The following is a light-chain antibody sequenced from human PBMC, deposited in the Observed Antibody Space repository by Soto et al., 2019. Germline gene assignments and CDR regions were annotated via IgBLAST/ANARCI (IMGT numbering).Light chain of an antibody. Sequence: QSALTQPASVSGSPGQSITISCTGTSSDIGAYNYVSLYQQHPGKAPKLMIYKVTSRPSGVSIRFSGSKSGSAASLTISGLQAEDEADYYCSSYSGISHWVFCGGTKLTVL. V-gene: IGLV2-14*01. CDR2: KVT. J-gene: IGLJ3*02. CDR1: SSDIGAYNY. CDR3: SSYSGISHWV.